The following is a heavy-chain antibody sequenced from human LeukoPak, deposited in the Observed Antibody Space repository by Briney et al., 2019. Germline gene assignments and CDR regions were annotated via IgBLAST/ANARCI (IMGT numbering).Heavy chain of an antibody. CDR3: ARRRRLVHVYFDY. Sequence: SETLSLTCAVYGGSFSGYYWSWIRQPPGKGLEWIGEINHSGSTNYNPSLKSRVTISVDTSKNQFSLKLSSVTAADTAVYYCARRRRLVHVYFDYWGQGTLVTVSS. CDR1: GGSFSGYY. V-gene: IGHV4-34*01. J-gene: IGHJ4*02. D-gene: IGHD6-13*01. CDR2: INHSGST.